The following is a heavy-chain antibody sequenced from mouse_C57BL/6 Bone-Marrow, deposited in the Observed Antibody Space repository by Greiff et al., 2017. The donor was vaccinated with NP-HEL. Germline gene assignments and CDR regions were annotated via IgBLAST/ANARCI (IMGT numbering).Heavy chain of an antibody. D-gene: IGHD3-2*02. Sequence: VMLVESGAELMKPGASVKLSCKATGYTFTGYWIEWVKQRPGHGLEWIGEILPGSGSTNYNEKFKGKATFTADTSSNTAYMQLSSLTTEDSAIYYCARKDSSGLAWFAYWGQGTLGTVSA. CDR1: GYTFTGYW. V-gene: IGHV1-9*01. CDR2: ILPGSGST. CDR3: ARKDSSGLAWFAY. J-gene: IGHJ3*01.